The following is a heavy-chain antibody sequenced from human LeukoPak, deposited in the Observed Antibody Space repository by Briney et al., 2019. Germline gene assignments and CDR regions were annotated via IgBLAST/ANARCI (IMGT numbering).Heavy chain of an antibody. CDR1: VFTFSAYS. V-gene: IGHV3-48*01. J-gene: IGHJ4*02. D-gene: IGHD5-24*01. Sequence: GGSLRLSCAASVFTFSAYSMNWFRQAPGKGLECISYIGISSGNTKYADSVKGRFTISGDKAKNSLYLQMNSLRVEDTAVYYCARDYKYAFDNWGQGTLVTVSS. CDR3: ARDYKYAFDN. CDR2: IGISSGNT.